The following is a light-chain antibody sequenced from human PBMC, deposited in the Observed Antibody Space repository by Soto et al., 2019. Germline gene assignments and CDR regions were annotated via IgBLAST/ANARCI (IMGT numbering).Light chain of an antibody. CDR2: DAS. J-gene: IGKJ5*01. Sequence: EIVLTQSPGTQSLSPGETATLSCRASQSVGSNNLAWYHQKPGQTPRLLIYDASSRATGIPDRFSGSGSGADFTLTISRLEPEDFPVYYCQQYANSITFGQGTRLEIE. CDR1: QSVGSNN. CDR3: QQYANSIT. V-gene: IGKV3-20*01.